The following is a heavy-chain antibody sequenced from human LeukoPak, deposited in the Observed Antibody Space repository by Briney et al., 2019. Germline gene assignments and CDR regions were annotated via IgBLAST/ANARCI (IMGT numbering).Heavy chain of an antibody. V-gene: IGHV4-59*01. CDR2: IYYSGNT. CDR3: ARHKVLRYFDWLLPTAGYYGMDV. CDR1: GGSISSYY. J-gene: IGHJ6*04. D-gene: IGHD3-9*01. Sequence: KPSETLSLTCTVSGGSISSYYWSWIRQPPGKGLEWIGYIYYSGNTNYNPSLKSRVTISVDTSKNQFSLKLSSVTAADTAVYYCARHKVLRYFDWLLPTAGYYGMDVWGKGTTVTVSS.